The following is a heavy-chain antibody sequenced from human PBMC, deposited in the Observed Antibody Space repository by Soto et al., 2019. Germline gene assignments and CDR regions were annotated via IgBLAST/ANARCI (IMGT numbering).Heavy chain of an antibody. CDR2: ISAKKGNT. CDR3: ASDILSPEFYFHGMAG. Sequence: GSVKVSCKASGYTFTSYGISWVRQAPGQGLEWMGWISAKKGNTKYAQKFQGRVTMTTDTSTSTAYMELRSLRSDDTAVYYCASDILSPEFYFHGMAGCGQGNTVTVS. CDR1: GYTFTSYG. V-gene: IGHV1-18*04. J-gene: IGHJ6*02. D-gene: IGHD2-21*01.